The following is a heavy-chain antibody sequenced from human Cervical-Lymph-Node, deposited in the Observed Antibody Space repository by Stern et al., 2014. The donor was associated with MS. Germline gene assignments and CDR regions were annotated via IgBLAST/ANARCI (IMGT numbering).Heavy chain of an antibody. J-gene: IGHJ4*02. Sequence: QITLKESGPTLVIPTQTLTLTCTFSGFSLTTNGVAVGWIRQPPGKALEWLALIYGDDDTRYSPSLKSRLTITKDTSKNQVLLTMTNVEPVDTATYYCAHRDDWQLDFAYWGQGILVTVSS. CDR1: GFSLTTNGVA. CDR2: IYGDDDT. D-gene: IGHD6-6*01. CDR3: AHRDDWQLDFAY. V-gene: IGHV2-5*02.